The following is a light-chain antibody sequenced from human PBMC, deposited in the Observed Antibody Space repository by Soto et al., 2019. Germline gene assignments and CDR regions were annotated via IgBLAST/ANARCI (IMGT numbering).Light chain of an antibody. CDR3: QQYYNPPLT. J-gene: IGKJ4*01. V-gene: IGKV4-1*01. CDR1: QSVLYSSNNKNY. Sequence: DIVMTQSPDSLAVSLGERATINCKSSQSVLYSSNNKNYLAWYQQKAGQPPKLLIYWASTRQSGVPDRFSGSGSETYFTLTISSLQAEDVAIYYCQQYYNPPLTLGGGTKVEIK. CDR2: WAS.